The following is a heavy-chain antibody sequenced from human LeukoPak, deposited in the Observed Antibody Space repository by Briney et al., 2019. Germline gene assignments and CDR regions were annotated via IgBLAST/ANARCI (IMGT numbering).Heavy chain of an antibody. CDR3: ARGRITMIAT. D-gene: IGHD3-22*01. Sequence: PGGSLRLSCAASGFTFSSYTMHWVRQAPGKGLEWVAVIPYDGSNKYYADSVKGRFTISRDNSKNTLYLQMNSLRAEDTAVYYCARGRITMIATWGQGTLVTVSS. CDR2: IPYDGSNK. J-gene: IGHJ5*02. V-gene: IGHV3-30-3*01. CDR1: GFTFSSYT.